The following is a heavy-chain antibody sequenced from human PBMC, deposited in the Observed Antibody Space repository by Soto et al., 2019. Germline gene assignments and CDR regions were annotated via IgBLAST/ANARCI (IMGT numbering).Heavy chain of an antibody. V-gene: IGHV4-4*02. CDR3: ASPKIAFYNGFDP. J-gene: IGHJ5*02. Sequence: PSETLSLTCAVSGGSISSSNWWSWVRQPPGKGLEWIGEIYHSGSTNYNPSLKSRVTISVDKSKNQFSLKLSSVTAADTAVYYCASPKIAFYNGFDPWGQGILVTVSS. CDR1: GGSISSSNW. D-gene: IGHD3-3*02. CDR2: IYHSGST.